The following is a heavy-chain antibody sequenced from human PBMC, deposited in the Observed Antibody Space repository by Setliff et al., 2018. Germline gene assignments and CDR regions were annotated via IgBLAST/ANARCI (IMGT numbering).Heavy chain of an antibody. Sequence: LSLTCTVSGDSLSSGIYHWSWIRQSAGKGLEWIGRIYVSTGSTNYSPSLKSRVSISVDRSKNQFSLNLTSVTAADTAVYYCARAGFELGQYNWFDPWGQGTRGTVPQ. D-gene: IGHD3-3*02. V-gene: IGHV4-61*02. CDR2: IYVSTGST. CDR3: ARAGFELGQYNWFDP. J-gene: IGHJ5*02. CDR1: GDSLSSGIYH.